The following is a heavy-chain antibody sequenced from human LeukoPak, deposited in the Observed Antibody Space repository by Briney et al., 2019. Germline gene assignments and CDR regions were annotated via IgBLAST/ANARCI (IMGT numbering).Heavy chain of an antibody. CDR2: INHSGST. CDR1: GGSFSGYY. J-gene: IGHJ4*02. V-gene: IGHV4-34*01. CDR3: ARRTIKRGYSGYGAPFDY. D-gene: IGHD5-12*01. Sequence: SETLSLTCAVYGGSFSGYYWSWIRQPPGKGLEWIGEINHSGSTNYNPSLKSRVTISVDTSKNQFSLELSSVTAADTAVYYCARRTIKRGYSGYGAPFDYWGQGTLVTVSS.